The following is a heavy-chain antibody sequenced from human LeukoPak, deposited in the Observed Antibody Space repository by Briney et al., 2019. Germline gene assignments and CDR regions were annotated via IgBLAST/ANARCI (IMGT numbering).Heavy chain of an antibody. CDR2: IYHSGST. D-gene: IGHD2-2*02. CDR3: AMGCTSCYTNYYYYYMDV. J-gene: IGHJ6*03. CDR1: GGSISSGGYY. V-gene: IGHV4-30-2*01. Sequence: SETLSLTCTVSGGSISSGGYYWSWIRQPPGKGLEWIGYIYHSGSTYYNPSLKSRVTISVDRSKNQFSLKLSSVTAADTAVYYCAMGCTSCYTNYYYYYMDVWGKGTTVTVSS.